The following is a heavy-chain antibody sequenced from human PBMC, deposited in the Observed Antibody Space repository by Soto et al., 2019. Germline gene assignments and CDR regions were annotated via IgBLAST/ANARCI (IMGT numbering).Heavy chain of an antibody. V-gene: IGHV4-34*01. CDR1: WGSFSDYY. J-gene: IGHJ4*02. Sequence: PSGTPSLTCAVFWGSFSDYYWGWIPQPPGKGLEWIGEINHSGSTNYNPSLKSRVTISVDTSKNQFSLKLSSVTAADTAVYYCARMVRGRTVFDYWGQGTLVTVSS. D-gene: IGHD3-10*01. CDR2: INHSGST. CDR3: ARMVRGRTVFDY.